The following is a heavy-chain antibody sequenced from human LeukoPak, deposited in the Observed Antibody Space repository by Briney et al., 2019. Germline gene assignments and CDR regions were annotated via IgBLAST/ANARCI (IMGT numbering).Heavy chain of an antibody. CDR3: AREENGWNGSDDAFDI. CDR1: GGSVSSGSYY. J-gene: IGHJ3*02. V-gene: IGHV4-61*01. Sequence: SETLSLTCTVSGGSVSSGSYYWSWIRQPPGKGLEWPGYIYYNGSTNYNPSLKSRVTISVDTSKNQFPLKLSSVTAADTAVYYCAREENGWNGSDDAFDIWGQGTMVTVSS. D-gene: IGHD1-1*01. CDR2: IYYNGST.